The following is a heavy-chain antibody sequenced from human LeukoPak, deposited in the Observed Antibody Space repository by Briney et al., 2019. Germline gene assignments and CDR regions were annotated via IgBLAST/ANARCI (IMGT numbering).Heavy chain of an antibody. CDR1: GGSLSGYF. D-gene: IGHD2-15*01. J-gene: IGHJ4*02. CDR3: ARWNLRGCSGSPCFDY. Sequence: SETLSLTGAVYGGSLSGYFWSWLRQPPGKGLEWIGELTERGTTSYNPSLTNRVTIGEDTSKNKFSLTLSSVSAAETAVYYCARWNLRGCSGSPCFDYWGQGTLVTVSS. CDR2: LTERGTT. V-gene: IGHV4-34*01.